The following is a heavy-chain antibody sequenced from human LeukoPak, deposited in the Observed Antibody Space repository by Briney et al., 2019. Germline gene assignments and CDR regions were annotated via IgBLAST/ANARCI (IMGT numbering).Heavy chain of an antibody. J-gene: IGHJ6*03. V-gene: IGHV4-34*01. CDR2: INHSGST. CDR1: GGSFSGYY. Sequence: SETLSLTCAVYGGSFSGYYWSWIRQRPGKGLEWIGEINHSGSTNYNPSLKSRVTISVDTSKNQFSLKLSSVTAADTAVYYCARGRRIDYDFWSGYTPYYYYMDVWGKGTTVTVSS. CDR3: ARGRRIDYDFWSGYTPYYYYMDV. D-gene: IGHD3-3*01.